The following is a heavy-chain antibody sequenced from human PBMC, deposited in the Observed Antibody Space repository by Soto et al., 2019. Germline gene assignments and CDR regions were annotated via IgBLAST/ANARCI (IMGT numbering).Heavy chain of an antibody. CDR2: ISGSGGST. Sequence: GGSLRLSCASSGFTFSSYAMSLVRQAPGKGLEWVSAISGSGGSTYYADSVKGRFTISRDNSKNTLYLQMNSLRAEDTAVYYCAKRNITIFGVVPYYFDYWGQGTLVTVSS. V-gene: IGHV3-23*01. J-gene: IGHJ4*02. CDR1: GFTFSSYA. D-gene: IGHD3-3*01. CDR3: AKRNITIFGVVPYYFDY.